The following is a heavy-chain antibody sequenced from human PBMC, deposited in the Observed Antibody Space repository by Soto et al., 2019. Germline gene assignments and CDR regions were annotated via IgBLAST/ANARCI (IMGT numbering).Heavy chain of an antibody. CDR3: ARGERFLETDNWFDP. J-gene: IGHJ5*02. Sequence: SEPLSLTCAVYGGSFCGYYWSWIRQPPGKGLEWIGEINHSGSTNYNPSLKSRVTISVDTSKNQFSLKLSSVTAADTAVYYCARGERFLETDNWFDPWGQGTLVTVSS. CDR2: INHSGST. CDR1: GGSFCGYY. V-gene: IGHV4-34*01. D-gene: IGHD3-3*01.